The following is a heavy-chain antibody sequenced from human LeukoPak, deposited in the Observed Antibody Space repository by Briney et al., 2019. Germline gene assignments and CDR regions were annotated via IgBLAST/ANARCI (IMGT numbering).Heavy chain of an antibody. CDR1: AGSISSYY. CDR2: SYDSGST. D-gene: IGHD5-24*01. J-gene: IGHJ6*02. V-gene: IGHV4-59*01. CDR3: ARGRGYNYYYGMDV. Sequence: PSETLSLTCTVSAGSISSYYWSWIRQPPGNGLEWLGNSYDSGSTNYNSSLKSRVTISVDTSKNQFSLRLSSVTAADTAVYYCARGRGYNYYYGMDVWGQGTTVTVSS.